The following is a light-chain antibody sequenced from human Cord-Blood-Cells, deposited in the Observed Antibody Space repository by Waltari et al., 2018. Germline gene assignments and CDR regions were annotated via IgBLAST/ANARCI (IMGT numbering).Light chain of an antibody. CDR1: CSDVGSYNL. CDR2: EGS. Sequence: QSALTQPASVSGSPGQSITISCTGTCSDVGSYNLVPWYQQHPGKAPKLMIYEGSKRPSGVSNRFSGSKSGNTASLTISGLQAEDEADYYCCSYAGSSTYVVFGGGTKLTVL. V-gene: IGLV2-23*01. CDR3: CSYAGSSTYVV. J-gene: IGLJ2*01.